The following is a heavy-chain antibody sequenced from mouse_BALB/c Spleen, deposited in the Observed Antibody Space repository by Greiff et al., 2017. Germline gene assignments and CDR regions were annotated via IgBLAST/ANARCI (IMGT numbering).Heavy chain of an antibody. J-gene: IGHJ4*01. V-gene: IGHV5-4*02. CDR2: ISDGGSYT. CDR3: ARAPYGKGAMDY. Sequence: EVMLVESGGGLVKPGGSLKLSCAASGFTFSDYYMYWVRQTPEKRLEWVATISDGGSYTYYPDSVKGRFTISRDNAKNNLYLQMSSLKSEDTAMYYCARAPYGKGAMDYWGQGTSVTVSS. CDR1: GFTFSDYY. D-gene: IGHD2-1*01.